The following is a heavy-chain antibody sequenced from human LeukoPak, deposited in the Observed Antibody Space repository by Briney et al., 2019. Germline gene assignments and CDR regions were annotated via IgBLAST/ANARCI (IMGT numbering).Heavy chain of an antibody. V-gene: IGHV3-48*03. Sequence: PGGSLRPSCAASGFTFSSYEMNWVRQAPGKGLEWVSYISSSGSTIYYADSVKGRFTISRDNAKNSLYLQMNSLRAEDTAVYYCARGGGLCSGGSCLYFDYWGQGTLVTVSS. CDR3: ARGGGLCSGGSCLYFDY. D-gene: IGHD2-15*01. J-gene: IGHJ4*02. CDR1: GFTFSSYE. CDR2: ISSSGSTI.